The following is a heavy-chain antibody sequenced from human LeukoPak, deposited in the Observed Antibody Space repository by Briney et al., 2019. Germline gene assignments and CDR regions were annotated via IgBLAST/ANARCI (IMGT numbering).Heavy chain of an antibody. CDR3: AREVGKMATIGDAFDI. V-gene: IGHV3-30-3*01. Sequence: PGGSLRLSCAASGFTFSSYAMHWVRQAPGKGLEWVAVISYDGSNKYYADSVKGRFTISRDNSKNTLYLQMNSLRAEDTAVYYCAREVGKMATIGDAFDIWGQGTMVTVSS. D-gene: IGHD5-24*01. J-gene: IGHJ3*02. CDR2: ISYDGSNK. CDR1: GFTFSSYA.